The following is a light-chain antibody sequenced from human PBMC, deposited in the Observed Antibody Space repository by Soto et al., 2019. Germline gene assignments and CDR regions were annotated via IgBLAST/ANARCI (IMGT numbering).Light chain of an antibody. CDR2: DVS. J-gene: IGLJ2*01. V-gene: IGLV2-14*01. Sequence: QSALTQPASVSGSPGQSITISCTGTSSDVGGYNYVSWYQQHPGKAPKLMIYDVSNRPSGVSNRFSGSKSGNTASLTISGLQAEDEADYSCSSYTSSSTLEVVFGGGTKLPVL. CDR1: SSDVGGYNY. CDR3: SSYTSSSTLEVV.